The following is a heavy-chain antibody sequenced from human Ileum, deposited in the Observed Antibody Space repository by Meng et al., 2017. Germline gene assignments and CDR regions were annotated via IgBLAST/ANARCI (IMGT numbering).Heavy chain of an antibody. CDR3: ARVRRGLGLRFDP. CDR2: MSYSGST. CDR1: GCSFSNANYY. Sequence: QLQHQELGPGLVKPSDTLSLPCTVIGCSFSNANYYWAWIRQPPGKGLEWIGRMSYSGSTYFNPSLKSRLAISVDTSNNQVSLKLSFVTAADTAVYYCARVRRGLGLRFDPWGQGTLVTVSS. V-gene: IGHV4-39*07. D-gene: IGHD3/OR15-3a*01. J-gene: IGHJ5*02.